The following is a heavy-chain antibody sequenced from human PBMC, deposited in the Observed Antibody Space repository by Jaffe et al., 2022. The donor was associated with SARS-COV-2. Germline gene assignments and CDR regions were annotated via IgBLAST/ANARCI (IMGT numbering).Heavy chain of an antibody. D-gene: IGHD2-15*01. J-gene: IGHJ4*02. CDR1: AGSISSSGYY. V-gene: IGHV4-39*01. CDR2: CYYSGST. Sequence: QLQLQESGPGLVKPSETLSLTCTVSAGSISSSGYYWGWIRQTPGKGLEWIGNCYYSGSTYYNPSLKSRVTISVDASKNQFSLTLSSVTAADTAVYYCARLPRMLPFDYWGQGTLVTVSS. CDR3: ARLPRMLPFDY.